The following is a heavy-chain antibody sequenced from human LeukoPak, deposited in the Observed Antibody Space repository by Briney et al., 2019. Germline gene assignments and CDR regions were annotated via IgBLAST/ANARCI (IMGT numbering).Heavy chain of an antibody. CDR2: IKQDGSEK. D-gene: IGHD1-26*01. CDR1: GFTFNSYW. Sequence: PGGSLRLSCAASGFTFNSYWMSWVRQAPGKGVEWVANIKQDGSEKNYVDSVKGRFTISRDNAKELLYLQMNSLRAEDTAVYYCARDPYSGGYGDDYYYYMDVWAKGPRSPSP. CDR3: ARDPYSGGYGDDYYYYMDV. J-gene: IGHJ6*03. V-gene: IGHV3-7*01.